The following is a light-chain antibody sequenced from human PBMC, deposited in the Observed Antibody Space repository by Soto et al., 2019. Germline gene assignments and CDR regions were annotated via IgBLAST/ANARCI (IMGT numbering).Light chain of an antibody. CDR2: EVS. CDR1: SSDVGSYNS. V-gene: IGLV2-14*01. J-gene: IGLJ3*02. Sequence: SALTQPASVSGSPGQSISISCTGTSSDVGSYNSVSWYQQHPGKAPKLMIFEVSNRPSGVSNRFSGSKSGNTASLTISGLQADDEADYYCSSYTGSTTLVVFGGGTKLTVL. CDR3: SSYTGSTTLVV.